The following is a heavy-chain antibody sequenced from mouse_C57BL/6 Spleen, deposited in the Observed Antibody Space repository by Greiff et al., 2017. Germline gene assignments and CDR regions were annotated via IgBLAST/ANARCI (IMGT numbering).Heavy chain of an antibody. CDR3: TTRGSRGFAY. D-gene: IGHD1-1*01. Sequence: VQLKESGAELVRPGASVKLSCTASGFNIKDDYMHWVKQRPEQGLEWIGWIDPENGDTEYASKFQGKATITADTSSNTAYLQLSSLTSEDTAVYYCTTRGSRGFAYWGQGTLVTVSA. CDR2: IDPENGDT. J-gene: IGHJ3*01. CDR1: GFNIKDDY. V-gene: IGHV14-4*01.